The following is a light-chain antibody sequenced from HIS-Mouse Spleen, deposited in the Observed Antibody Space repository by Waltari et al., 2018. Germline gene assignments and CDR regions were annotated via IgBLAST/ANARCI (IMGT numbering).Light chain of an antibody. CDR1: SSNIGRNT. V-gene: IGLV1-44*01. J-gene: IGLJ2*01. CDR2: QNT. Sequence: QSVLTQPPSASGTPGQRVTIPCSGSSSNIGRNTVNWYQQLPGTAPKLLIYQNTQAPSGVPCRFPGSKSGTSASLAIGGLRSEDEADYYCAAWDDSLNGPVFGGGTKLTVL. CDR3: AAWDDSLNGPV.